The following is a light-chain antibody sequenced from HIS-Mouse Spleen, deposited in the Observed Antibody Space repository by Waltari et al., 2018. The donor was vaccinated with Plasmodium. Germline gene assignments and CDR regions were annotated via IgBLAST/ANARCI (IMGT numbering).Light chain of an antibody. V-gene: IGLV3-1*01. CDR2: QDR. CDR3: QAWDSSTVV. Sequence: SYELTQPPSVSVSPGQTASITCSGDKLGDKYACWYQQKPGKSPVLVIYQDRKRPSGIPERFSGSNSWNTATLTISGTQAMDEADYYCQAWDSSTVVFGGGTKLTVL. CDR1: KLGDKY. J-gene: IGLJ2*01.